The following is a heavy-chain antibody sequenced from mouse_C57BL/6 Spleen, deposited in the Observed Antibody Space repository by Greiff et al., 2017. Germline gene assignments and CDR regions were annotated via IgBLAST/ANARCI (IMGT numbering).Heavy chain of an antibody. Sequence: EVHLVESGGGLVKPGGSLKLSCAASGFTFSDYGMHWVRQAPEKGLEWVAYISSGSSTIYYADTVKGRFTISRDNAKNTLCLPMTGLRAEDTAMYYCARYWDLDYWGQGTTLTVSS. D-gene: IGHD4-1*01. V-gene: IGHV5-17*01. CDR3: ARYWDLDY. CDR2: ISSGSSTI. CDR1: GFTFSDYG. J-gene: IGHJ2*01.